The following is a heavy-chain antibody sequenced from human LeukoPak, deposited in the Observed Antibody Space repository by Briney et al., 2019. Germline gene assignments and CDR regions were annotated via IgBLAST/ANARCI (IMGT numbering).Heavy chain of an antibody. J-gene: IGHJ4*02. Sequence: GGSLRLSCAASGFTFSNSWMHWVRQAPGKGLVWVSRINSDGRTTSYADSVKGRFTISRDNAKNMLYLQMDSLRAEDTAVYYCARGTYGYLFDYWGQGTLVTVSS. CDR1: GFTFSNSW. D-gene: IGHD5-24*01. CDR3: ARGTYGYLFDY. CDR2: INSDGRTT. V-gene: IGHV3-74*01.